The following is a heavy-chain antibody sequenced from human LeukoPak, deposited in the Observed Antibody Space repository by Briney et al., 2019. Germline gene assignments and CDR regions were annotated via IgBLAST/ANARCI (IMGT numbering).Heavy chain of an antibody. J-gene: IGHJ6*03. V-gene: IGHV3-30*04. Sequence: GGSLRLSCAASGFTFSSYAMHWVRQAPGKGLEWVAVISYDGSNKYYADSVKGRFTISRDNSKNTLYLQMNSLRAEDTAVYYCARKLPFYYMDVWGKGTTVTVSS. D-gene: IGHD1-7*01. CDR1: GFTFSSYA. CDR2: ISYDGSNK. CDR3: ARKLPFYYMDV.